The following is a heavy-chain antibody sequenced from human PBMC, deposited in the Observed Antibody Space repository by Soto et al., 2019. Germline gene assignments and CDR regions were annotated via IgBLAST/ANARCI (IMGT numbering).Heavy chain of an antibody. CDR3: ARGRVVVPAAVMFNCLDP. J-gene: IGHJ5*02. V-gene: IGHV4-30-2*01. D-gene: IGHD2-2*01. CDR1: NGSVSSGTYS. Sequence: ASETLSLTCTVSNGSVSSGTYSWSWIRQPPGKGLEWIGYIFHGGSTYYNPSLRSRVTISVDRSRTQFSLKMSSVTAADTAVYYCARGRVVVPAAVMFNCLDPWGQGALVTVSS. CDR2: IFHGGST.